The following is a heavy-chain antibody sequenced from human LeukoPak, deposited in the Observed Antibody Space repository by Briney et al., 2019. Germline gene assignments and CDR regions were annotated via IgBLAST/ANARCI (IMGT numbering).Heavy chain of an antibody. CDR1: GGSISSGDYY. Sequence: SETLSLTCTVSGGSISSGDYYWSWIRQPPGKGLEWIGYIYYSGSTYYNPSLKSRVTISVDTSKNQFSLKLSSVTAADTAVYYCARKGYGDYPYYFDYWGQGTLVTVSS. D-gene: IGHD4-17*01. V-gene: IGHV4-30-4*01. CDR2: IYYSGST. CDR3: ARKGYGDYPYYFDY. J-gene: IGHJ4*02.